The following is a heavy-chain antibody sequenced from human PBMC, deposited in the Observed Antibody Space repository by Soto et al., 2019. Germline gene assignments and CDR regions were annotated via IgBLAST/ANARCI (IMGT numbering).Heavy chain of an antibody. CDR1: GVTFSSYA. CDR3: AKDSRWELRRGAFDI. Sequence: PXGSLRLSCAASGVTFSSYAMSWVRQAPGKGLEWVSAISGSGGSTYYADSVKGRFTISRDNSKNTLYLQMNSLRAEDTAVYYCAKDSRWELRRGAFDIWGQGTMVTVSS. V-gene: IGHV3-23*01. J-gene: IGHJ3*02. D-gene: IGHD1-26*01. CDR2: ISGSGGST.